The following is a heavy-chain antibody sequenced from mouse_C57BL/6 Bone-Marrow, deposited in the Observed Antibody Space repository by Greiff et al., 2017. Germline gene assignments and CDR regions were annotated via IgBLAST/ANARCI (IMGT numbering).Heavy chain of an antibody. CDR1: GFTFSSYA. CDR3: ARAPDYDGPMDY. J-gene: IGHJ4*01. D-gene: IGHD2-4*01. V-gene: IGHV5-4*03. Sequence: EVMLVESGGGLVKPGGSLKLSCAASGFTFSSYAMSWVRQTPEKRLEWVATISDGGSYTYYPDNVKVRFTISRDNAKNNLYLQMSHLKSEDTAMYYCARAPDYDGPMDYWGQGTSVTVSS. CDR2: ISDGGSYT.